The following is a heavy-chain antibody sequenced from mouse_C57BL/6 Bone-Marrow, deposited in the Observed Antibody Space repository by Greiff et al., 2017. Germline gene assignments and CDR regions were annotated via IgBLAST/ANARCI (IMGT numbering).Heavy chain of an antibody. V-gene: IGHV1-61*01. CDR3: ARSGELAPDY. CDR1: GYTFTSYW. J-gene: IGHJ2*01. CDR2: IYPSDSET. D-gene: IGHD4-1*01. Sequence: QVHVKQPGAELVRPGSSVKLSCKASGYTFTSYWMDWVKQRPGQGLEWIGNIYPSDSETHYNQKFKDKATLTVDKSSSTAYMQLSSLTSEDSAVYYCARSGELAPDYWGQGTTLTVSS.